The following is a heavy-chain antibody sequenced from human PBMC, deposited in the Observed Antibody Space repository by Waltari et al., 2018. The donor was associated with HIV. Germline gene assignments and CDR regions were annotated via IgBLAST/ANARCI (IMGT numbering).Heavy chain of an antibody. CDR2: MNPNSGNT. Sequence: QVQLVQSGAGVKTPGASVKVPCKASGYTFTSYDINWVRQATGQGLEWMGWMNPNSGNTGYAQKFQGRVTMTRNASITTAYMELSSLRSEDTAVYFCARGIPAGRYETLTGQDYWGQGTLVTVSS. CDR1: GYTFTSYD. CDR3: ARGIPAGRYETLTGQDY. V-gene: IGHV1-8*01. J-gene: IGHJ4*02. D-gene: IGHD3-9*01.